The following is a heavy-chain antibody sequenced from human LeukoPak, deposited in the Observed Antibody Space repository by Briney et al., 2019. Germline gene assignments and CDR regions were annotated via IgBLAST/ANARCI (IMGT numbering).Heavy chain of an antibody. CDR2: IHSSGST. CDR1: GASINNYY. J-gene: IGHJ4*02. D-gene: IGHD3-10*01. CDR3: ARDGGDSGSGSYLKY. V-gene: IGHV4-4*07. Sequence: SQTLSLTCTVSGASINNYYWTWIRQPAGEGLEWIGRIHSSGSTNYNPSLKSRVTIFVDTCKNQFSLRLSSVTAADTAVYYCARDGGDSGSGSYLKYWGQGSLVSVSA.